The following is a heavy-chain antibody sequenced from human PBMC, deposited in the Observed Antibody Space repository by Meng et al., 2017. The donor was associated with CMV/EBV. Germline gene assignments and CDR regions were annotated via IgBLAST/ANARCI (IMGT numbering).Heavy chain of an antibody. V-gene: IGHV3-30-3*01. J-gene: IGHJ4*02. CDR2: ISSDGSNK. Sequence: GGSLRLSCAASGFPFSPYTIHWVRQAPGKGLEWVALISSDGSNKDYADSVKGRFTISRDNSKNTLSLQMNSLRTEDTAVYYCARGGGFCSVAGCYGIDYWGQGTVVTVPQ. CDR1: GFPFSPYT. CDR3: ARGGGFCSVAGCYGIDY. D-gene: IGHD2-2*01.